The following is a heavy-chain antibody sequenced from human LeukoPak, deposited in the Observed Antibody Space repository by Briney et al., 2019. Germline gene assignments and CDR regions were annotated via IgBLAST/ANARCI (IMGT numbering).Heavy chain of an antibody. J-gene: IGHJ4*02. D-gene: IGHD3-22*01. CDR2: IYYSGST. CDR1: GGSFSGYY. V-gene: IGHV4-34*01. CDR3: YYDRSGNDF. Sequence: SETLSLTCAVYGGSFSGYYWSWIRQPPGKGLEWIGSIYYSGSTYYNPSLKSRVTISVDTSKNQFSLKLSSVTAADTAVYYCYYDRSGNDFWGQGTLVTVSS.